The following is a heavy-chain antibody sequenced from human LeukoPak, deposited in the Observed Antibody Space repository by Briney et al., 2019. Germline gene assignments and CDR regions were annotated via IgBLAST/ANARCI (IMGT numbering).Heavy chain of an antibody. D-gene: IGHD4-11*01. Sequence: GGSLRLSCAASGFTFSSYAMHWVRQAPGKGLEWVAVISYDGSNKYYADSVKGRFTISRDNSKNTLYLQMNSLRAEDTAVYYCAKDPEDYNNLPLAYWGQGTLVTVSS. CDR2: ISYDGSNK. CDR1: GFTFSSYA. V-gene: IGHV3-30*04. J-gene: IGHJ4*02. CDR3: AKDPEDYNNLPLAY.